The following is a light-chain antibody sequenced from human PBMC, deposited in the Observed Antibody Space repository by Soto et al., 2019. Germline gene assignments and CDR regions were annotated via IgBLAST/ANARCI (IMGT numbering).Light chain of an antibody. V-gene: IGLV1-40*01. CDR1: SSNIGAGYV. CDR2: GNS. Sequence: QSVLTQPPSVSGAPGQRVTISCTGSSSNIGAGYVVHWYQQLPGTAPKLLIYGNSNRPSGVPDRFSGSKSGTSASLAITGLQAEDEADYYCQSYDSSLSGYVFGTGTKLTV. J-gene: IGLJ1*01. CDR3: QSYDSSLSGYV.